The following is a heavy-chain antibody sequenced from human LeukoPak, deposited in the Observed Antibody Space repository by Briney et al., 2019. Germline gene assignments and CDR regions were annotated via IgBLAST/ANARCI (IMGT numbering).Heavy chain of an antibody. CDR1: GFTFSDYY. Sequence: PGGSLRLSCAASGFTFSDYYMSWIRQAPGKGLEWVSYISSSGSTIYYADSVKGRFTISRDNAKNSLYLQMNSLRAEDTAVYYCARDLDDFNYYFDYWGQGTLVTVSS. CDR3: ARDLDDFNYYFDY. V-gene: IGHV3-11*04. J-gene: IGHJ4*02. D-gene: IGHD5-24*01. CDR2: ISSSGSTI.